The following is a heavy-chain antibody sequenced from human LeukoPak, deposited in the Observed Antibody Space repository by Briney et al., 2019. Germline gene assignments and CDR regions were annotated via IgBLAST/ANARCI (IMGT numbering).Heavy chain of an antibody. CDR3: ARLWRSSGSPTAFDI. Sequence: PSETLSLTCNVSGGSTSSYYWSWIRQPPGKGLEWIGYISTSGSTNYNPPLKSRVTISVDTSKNQFSLKLSSVTVADTAVYYCARLWRSSGSPTAFDIWGQGTMVTVSS. J-gene: IGHJ3*02. V-gene: IGHV4-4*09. D-gene: IGHD1-26*01. CDR2: ISTSGST. CDR1: GGSTSSYY.